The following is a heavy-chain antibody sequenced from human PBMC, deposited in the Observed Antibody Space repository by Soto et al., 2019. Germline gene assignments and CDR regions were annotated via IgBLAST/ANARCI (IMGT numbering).Heavy chain of an antibody. CDR1: GGTFNGYG. Sequence: QVQLVQSGAVVKKPGSSVEVSCKASGGTFNGYGISWVRQAPGQGLEWMGGAVPVFDTSKYAPRFQGRVTITADKSTSTAYMELSSVRSEDTAIYFCPRGVSNSGAYYTGPSAYELWGQGTLVIVSS. V-gene: IGHV1-69*06. J-gene: IGHJ3*01. CDR2: AVPVFDTS. D-gene: IGHD3-10*01. CDR3: PRGVSNSGAYYTGPSAYEL.